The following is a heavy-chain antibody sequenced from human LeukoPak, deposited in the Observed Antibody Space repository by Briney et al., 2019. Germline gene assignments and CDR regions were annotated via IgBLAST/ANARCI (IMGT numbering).Heavy chain of an antibody. V-gene: IGHV5-51*01. J-gene: IGHJ4*02. CDR2: IYPADSDT. CDR3: ARTRGGNGYDVFEY. Sequence: GESLKISCKGSGYSFTNYWIGRVRQMPGKGLEWMGVIYPADSDTRYSPSFQGQVTMSADKSITTAYLQWSSLKASDTAMYYCARTRGGNGYDVFEYWGQGTLVTVSS. CDR1: GYSFTNYW. D-gene: IGHD5-12*01.